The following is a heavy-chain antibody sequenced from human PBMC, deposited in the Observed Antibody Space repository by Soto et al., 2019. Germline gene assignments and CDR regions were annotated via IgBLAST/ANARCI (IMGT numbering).Heavy chain of an antibody. CDR1: GFTFSSYG. CDR3: ARDDGWDYAHFDY. CDR2: IWYDGSNK. J-gene: IGHJ4*02. D-gene: IGHD4-17*01. Sequence: QVQLVESGGGVVQPGRSLRLSCAASGFTFSSYGMHWVRQAPGKGLEWVAVIWYDGSNKYYADSVKGRFTISRDNSKNTLYLQMNSLRAEDTAVYYCARDDGWDYAHFDYWGQGTLVTVSS. V-gene: IGHV3-33*01.